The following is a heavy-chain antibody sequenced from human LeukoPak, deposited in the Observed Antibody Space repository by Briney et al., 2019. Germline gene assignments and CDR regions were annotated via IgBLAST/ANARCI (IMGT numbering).Heavy chain of an antibody. D-gene: IGHD5-12*01. CDR3: ARCIVASMREQ. Sequence: SETLSLTCTVSGGSISSSSNYWGWVRQPPGKGLEWIGSMYYSGSYNPSLESRVTISVDTSKNEFSLKLGSVTAADTAVYYCARCIVASMREQWGQGTLVTVSS. J-gene: IGHJ4*02. V-gene: IGHV4-39*01. CDR1: GGSISSSSNY. CDR2: MYYSG.